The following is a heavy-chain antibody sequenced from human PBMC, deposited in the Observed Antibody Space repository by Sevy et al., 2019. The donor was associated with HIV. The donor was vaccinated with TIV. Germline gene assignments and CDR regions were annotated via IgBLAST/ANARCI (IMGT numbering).Heavy chain of an antibody. V-gene: IGHV3-30*18. Sequence: GGSLRLSCAASGFTFSSYGMHWVRQAPGKGLDWVTVISYDGSNKYYADSVKGRFTISRDNSKNTLYLQMNSLRVEDTAVYYCAKGGQWLDGDWFDPWGQGTLVTVSS. CDR3: AKGGQWLDGDWFDP. D-gene: IGHD6-19*01. J-gene: IGHJ5*02. CDR1: GFTFSSYG. CDR2: ISYDGSNK.